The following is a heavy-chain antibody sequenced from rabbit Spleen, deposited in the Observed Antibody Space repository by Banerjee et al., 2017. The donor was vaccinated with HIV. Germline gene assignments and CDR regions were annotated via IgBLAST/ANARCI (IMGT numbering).Heavy chain of an antibody. CDR3: ARRFPSGNGYYGDLRL. CDR1: GFSFSAGYY. J-gene: IGHJ4*01. CDR2: INSFSGRP. D-gene: IGHD1-1*01. V-gene: IGHV1S40*01. Sequence: QSLEESGGDLVKPGASLTLTCTASGFSFSAGYYMCWVRQAPGKGLEWIACINSFSGRPVYATWVNGRFTISKASWTTVTLHMTGLTAADTATYFCARRFPSGNGYYGDLRLWGPGDPGHRL.